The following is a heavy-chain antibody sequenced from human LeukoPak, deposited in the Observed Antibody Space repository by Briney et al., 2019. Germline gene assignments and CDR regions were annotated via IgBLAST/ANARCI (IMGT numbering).Heavy chain of an antibody. CDR1: GGSFSGYY. J-gene: IGHJ6*03. V-gene: IGHV4-34*01. CDR3: ARVAKSSSLYYYYMDV. CDR2: INHSGST. D-gene: IGHD2-15*01. Sequence: SETLSHTCAVDGGSFSGYYWSWIRQPPGKWLEWMGEINHSGSTNYNPSRKSRVTISVDTYKNQFSLKLSSVTAADTAVYYCARVAKSSSLYYYYMDVWGKGTTVTVSS.